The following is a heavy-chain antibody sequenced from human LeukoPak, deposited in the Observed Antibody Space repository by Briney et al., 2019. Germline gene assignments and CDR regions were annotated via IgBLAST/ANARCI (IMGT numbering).Heavy chain of an antibody. CDR3: ALVVVAAKGLYY. Sequence: PGGSLRLSCAASGFTFSSYSMNWVRQAPGKGLEWVSSISSSSSYIYYADSVKGRFTISGDNAKNSLYLQMNSLRAEDTAVYYCALVVVAAKGLYYWGQGTLVTVSS. CDR2: ISSSSSYI. V-gene: IGHV3-21*01. CDR1: GFTFSSYS. D-gene: IGHD2-15*01. J-gene: IGHJ4*02.